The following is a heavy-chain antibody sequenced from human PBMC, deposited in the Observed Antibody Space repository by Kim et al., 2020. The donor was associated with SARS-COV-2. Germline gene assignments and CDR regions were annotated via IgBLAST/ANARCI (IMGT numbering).Heavy chain of an antibody. V-gene: IGHV3-30*18. CDR1: GFTFSSYG. CDR3: AKIAAAGNPFDY. CDR2: ISYDGSNK. Sequence: GGSLRLSCAASGFTFSSYGMHWVRQAPGKGLECVAVISYDGSNKYYADSVKGRFTISRDNSKNTLYLQMNSLRAEDTAVYYCAKIAAAGNPFDYWGQGTLVTVSS. D-gene: IGHD6-13*01. J-gene: IGHJ4*02.